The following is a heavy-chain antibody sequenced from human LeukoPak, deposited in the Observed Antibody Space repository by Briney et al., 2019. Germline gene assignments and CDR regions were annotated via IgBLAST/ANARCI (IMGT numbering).Heavy chain of an antibody. V-gene: IGHV3-21*01. CDR1: GFTFSSYS. J-gene: IGHJ4*02. D-gene: IGHD5-18*01. CDR2: ISSSSSYI. CDR3: ARLHDTSMGGD. Sequence: PGGSLRLSCAASGFTFSSYSMNWVRQAPGKGLEWVSSISSSSSYIYYADSVKGRFTISRDNAKNSLYLQMNSLRDDDTAVYYCARLHDTSMGGDWGQGTLVTVPS.